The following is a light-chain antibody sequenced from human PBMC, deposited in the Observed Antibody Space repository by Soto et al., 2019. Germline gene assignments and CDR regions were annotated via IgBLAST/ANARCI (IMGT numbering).Light chain of an antibody. V-gene: IGKV1-39*01. CDR3: QQNYNTPIT. CDR1: QSLRHFNGYNY. J-gene: IGKJ5*01. CDR2: AAS. Sequence: MTQSPLSLPVTPGEPASISCRSSQSLRHFNGYNYVDWYLQKPGTAPKLLIYAASSLQSGVPSRFSGSGSGTNFTLTISSLQPEDFATYYCQQNYNTPITFGQGTRLEIK.